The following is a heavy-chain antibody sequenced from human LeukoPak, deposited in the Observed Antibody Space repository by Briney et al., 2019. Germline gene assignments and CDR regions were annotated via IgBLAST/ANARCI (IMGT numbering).Heavy chain of an antibody. J-gene: IGHJ4*02. V-gene: IGHV4-39*07. CDR2: IYYSGST. D-gene: IGHD3-9*01. CDR1: GGSISSSSYY. CDR3: ARARGLRYFDH. Sequence: PSETLSLTCTVSGGSISSSSYYWGWIRQPPGKGLEWIRSIYYSGSTYYNPSLKSRVTISVDTSKNQFSLKLSSVTAADTAVYYCARARGLRYFDHWGQGTLVTVSS.